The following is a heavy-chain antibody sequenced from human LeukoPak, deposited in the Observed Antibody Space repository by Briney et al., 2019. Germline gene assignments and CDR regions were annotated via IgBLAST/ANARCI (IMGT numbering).Heavy chain of an antibody. Sequence: GGSLRLSCAASGFTFSSYWMHWVRQAPGKGLVWVSRINSDGSSTSYADSVKGRFTISRDNAKNTLYLQMNSLRAEDTAVYYCARVQYCSSTSCFMDYYYYYYMDVWGKGTTVTVSS. J-gene: IGHJ6*03. CDR3: ARVQYCSSTSCFMDYYYYYYMDV. D-gene: IGHD2-2*01. CDR1: GFTFSSYW. V-gene: IGHV3-74*01. CDR2: INSDGSST.